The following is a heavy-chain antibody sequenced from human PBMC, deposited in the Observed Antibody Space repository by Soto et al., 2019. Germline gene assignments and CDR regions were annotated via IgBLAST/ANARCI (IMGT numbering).Heavy chain of an antibody. Sequence: QMQLQASGPGLVKPSETLSLTCNVSGASVSHGYWSWIRQPPGKGLEWIGFMYFGGSFNYNPSLTSRATISVEPSKIQFSMKLTSVTASDTAVYYCARSYYDSTGFAVDPWGQGTLVTVSS. D-gene: IGHD3-22*01. CDR2: MYFGGSF. J-gene: IGHJ5*02. CDR3: ARSYYDSTGFAVDP. V-gene: IGHV4-59*02. CDR1: GASVSHGY.